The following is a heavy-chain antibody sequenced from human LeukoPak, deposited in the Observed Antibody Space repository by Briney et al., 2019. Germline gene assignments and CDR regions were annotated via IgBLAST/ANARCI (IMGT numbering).Heavy chain of an antibody. Sequence: GASVKVSCKASGYTFTSYYMHWVRQAPGQGLEWMGIINPSGGSTSYAQKFQGRVTMTTDTSTSTAYMELRSLRSDDTAVYYCASIPEGNDAYYFDYWGQGTLVTVSS. D-gene: IGHD1-1*01. CDR1: GYTFTSYY. J-gene: IGHJ4*02. V-gene: IGHV1-46*01. CDR3: ASIPEGNDAYYFDY. CDR2: INPSGGST.